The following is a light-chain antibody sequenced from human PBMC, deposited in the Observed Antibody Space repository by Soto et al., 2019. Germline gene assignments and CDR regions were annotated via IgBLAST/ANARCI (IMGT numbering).Light chain of an antibody. J-gene: IGLJ1*01. CDR2: EVT. Sequence: QSVLTQPASVSGSPGQSITISCTGTSSDVGAYNYVSWYQQYPGKAPKLMIYEVTKRPSGVPDRFSGSKSGNTASLTVSGLQAEDEADYYCSSYAGSNNFVFGTGTKLTVL. CDR1: SSDVGAYNY. V-gene: IGLV2-8*01. CDR3: SSYAGSNNFV.